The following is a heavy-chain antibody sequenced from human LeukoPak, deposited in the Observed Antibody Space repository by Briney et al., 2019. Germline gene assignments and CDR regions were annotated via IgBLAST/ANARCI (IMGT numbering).Heavy chain of an antibody. Sequence: GGSLRLSCAASGFTFSRYWMQWVRQAPGKGLVWVSHIVSDGSSTTYADSVKGRFTTSRDNAKNTLYLLMNSLRAEDTAVYYCVRDNYGVDYWGQGTLVTVSS. CDR1: GFTFSRYW. D-gene: IGHD3-10*01. CDR2: IVSDGSST. V-gene: IGHV3-74*03. CDR3: VRDNYGVDY. J-gene: IGHJ4*02.